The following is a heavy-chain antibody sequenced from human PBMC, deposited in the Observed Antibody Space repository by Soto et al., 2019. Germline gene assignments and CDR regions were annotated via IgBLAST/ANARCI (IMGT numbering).Heavy chain of an antibody. CDR3: ARGAQQQLVRGRRNWFDP. Sequence: PSQTLSLTCAISGDSVSSNSAAWNWIRQSPSRGLEWLGRTYYRSKWYNDYAVSVKSRITINPDTSKNQFSLQLNSVTPEDTAVYYCARGAQQQLVRGRRNWFDPWGQGTLVTVSS. CDR1: GDSVSSNSAA. D-gene: IGHD6-13*01. J-gene: IGHJ5*02. CDR2: TYYRSKWYN. V-gene: IGHV6-1*01.